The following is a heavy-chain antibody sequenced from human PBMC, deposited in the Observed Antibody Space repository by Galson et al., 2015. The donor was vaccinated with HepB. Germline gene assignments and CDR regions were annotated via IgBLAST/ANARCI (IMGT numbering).Heavy chain of an antibody. D-gene: IGHD2-2*02. CDR3: ARERARVPAAIFRSLAFLDP. Sequence: SVKVSCKASGYTFTSYGISWVRQAPGQGLEWMGWISAYNGNTNYAQKLQGRVTMTTDTSTSTAYMELRSLRSDDTAVYYCARERARVPAAIFRSLAFLDPWGQGTLVTVSS. CDR2: ISAYNGNT. CDR1: GYTFTSYG. V-gene: IGHV1-18*04. J-gene: IGHJ5*02.